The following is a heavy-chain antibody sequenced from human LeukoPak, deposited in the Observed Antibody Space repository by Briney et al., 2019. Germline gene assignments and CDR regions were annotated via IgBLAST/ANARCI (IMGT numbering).Heavy chain of an antibody. CDR2: INHSGST. J-gene: IGHJ6*03. CDR3: ARAVGSGSFQTYYYYMDV. Sequence: GSLRLSCAASGFTFSNAWMSWVRQAPGKGLEWIGEINHSGSTNYNPSLKSRVTMSVDTSKNQFSLKLSSVTAADTAVYYCARAVGSGSFQTYYYYMDVWGKGTTVTISS. V-gene: IGHV4-34*01. D-gene: IGHD3-10*01. CDR1: GFTFSNAW.